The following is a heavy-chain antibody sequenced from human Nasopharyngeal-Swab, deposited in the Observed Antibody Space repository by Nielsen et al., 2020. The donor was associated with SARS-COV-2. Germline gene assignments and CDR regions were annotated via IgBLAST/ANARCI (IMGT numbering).Heavy chain of an antibody. D-gene: IGHD3-10*01. CDR2: ISGSGGST. Sequence: GESLKISCAASEFTFSSYAMSWVRQAPGKGLEWVSAISGSGGSTYYADSVKGRFTISRDNSKDTLYLQMNSLRAEDTAVYYCAKGGGYSVYYGMDVWGQGTTVTVSS. J-gene: IGHJ6*02. CDR3: AKGGGYSVYYGMDV. CDR1: EFTFSSYA. V-gene: IGHV3-23*01.